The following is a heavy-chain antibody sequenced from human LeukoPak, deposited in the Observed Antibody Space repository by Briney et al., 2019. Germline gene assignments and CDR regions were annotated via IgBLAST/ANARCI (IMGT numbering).Heavy chain of an antibody. CDR2: ISPKNGGT. CDR3: AKAYEYGWFDP. D-gene: IGHD3-16*01. J-gene: IGHJ5*02. V-gene: IGHV1-2*02. Sequence: GASVKVSCKASGYTFTDYFLHWVRQAPGQGLEWMGWISPKNGGTNYAQKFQGRVTMTSDTSISTGNMELSRLRYDDTAVYYCAKAYEYGWFDPWGQGTLVTVSS. CDR1: GYTFTDYF.